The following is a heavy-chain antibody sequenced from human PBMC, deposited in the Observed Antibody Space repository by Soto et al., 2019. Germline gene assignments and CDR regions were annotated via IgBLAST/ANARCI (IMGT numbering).Heavy chain of an antibody. CDR3: AKRTVGWYFDL. V-gene: IGHV4-34*01. J-gene: IGHJ2*01. D-gene: IGHD4-17*01. CDR1: GGSFSGYY. CDR2: INHSGST. Sequence: PSETLSLTCAVYGGSFSGYYWTWIRQPPGTGLEWIGEINHSGSTNYNPSLKSRVTISVDTSKNQFSLKLTSVTAADTAVYYCAKRTVGWYFDLWGRRTLDTGSS.